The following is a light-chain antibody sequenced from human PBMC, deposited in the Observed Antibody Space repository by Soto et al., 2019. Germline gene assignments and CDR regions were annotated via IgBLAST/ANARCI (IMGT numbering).Light chain of an antibody. Sequence: EIVLTQSPGTLSLSPGERATLSCRASQSVSSSYLAWYQQKPGQAPRLLIYGASSRATGIPDRFSGSGSGTDFTLTISSLQSEDFAVYYCQQYKDWPPYTFGQGTKLEIK. CDR3: QQYKDWPPYT. CDR1: QSVSSSY. CDR2: GAS. V-gene: IGKV3-20*01. J-gene: IGKJ2*01.